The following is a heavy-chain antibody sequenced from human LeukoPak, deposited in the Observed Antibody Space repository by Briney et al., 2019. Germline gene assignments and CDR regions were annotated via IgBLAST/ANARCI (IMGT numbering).Heavy chain of an antibody. CDR2: IYHSGST. D-gene: IGHD3-9*01. Sequence: PSETLSLTCTVSGGSISSYYWGWIRQPPGKGLEWIGSIYHSGSTYYNPSLKSRVTISVDTSKNQFSLKLSSVTAADTAVYYCARAELRYFDWLSDWFDPWGQGTPVTVSS. CDR3: ARAELRYFDWLSDWFDP. V-gene: IGHV4-38-2*02. J-gene: IGHJ5*02. CDR1: GGSISSYY.